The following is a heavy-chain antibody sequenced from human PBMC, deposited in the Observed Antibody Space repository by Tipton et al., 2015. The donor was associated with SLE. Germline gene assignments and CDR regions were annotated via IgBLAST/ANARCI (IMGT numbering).Heavy chain of an antibody. V-gene: IGHV4-34*11. D-gene: IGHD3-3*01. CDR3: AREGVGLFAMDV. CDR2: IYYSGST. J-gene: IGHJ6*02. Sequence: TLSLTCAVYGGSFSGYYWSWIRQPPGKGLEWIGSIYYSGSTYYNPSLKSRVTISVDTSKNQFSLNLSSVTAADTAVYYCAREGVGLFAMDVWGQGTTVTVSS. CDR1: GGSFSGYY.